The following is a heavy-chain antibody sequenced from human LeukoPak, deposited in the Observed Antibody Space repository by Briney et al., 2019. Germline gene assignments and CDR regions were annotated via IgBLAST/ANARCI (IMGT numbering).Heavy chain of an antibody. D-gene: IGHD2-2*01. CDR3: ARLYCSTTRCYVGNNWFGH. CDR2: ISYSGST. J-gene: IGHJ5*02. Sequence: SETLSLTCTVSGGSISSGGYYWSWIRQHPGKGLEWIGYISYSGSTYYSPSLQSRVTISIDTSKNQFSLQLSSVSAADTAVYYCARLYCSTTRCYVGNNWFGHWGQGTLVTVSS. CDR1: GGSISSGGYY. V-gene: IGHV4-31*03.